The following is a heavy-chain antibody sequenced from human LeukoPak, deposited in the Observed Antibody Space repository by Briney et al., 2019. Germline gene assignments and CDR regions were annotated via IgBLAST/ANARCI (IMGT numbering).Heavy chain of an antibody. Sequence: SVKVSCKASGGTFSSYAISWVRQAPGQGLEWMGRIIPILGIANYAQKFQGRVTITADKSTSTAYMELSSLRSEDTAVYYCAREDYGDSIGYWGQGTLVTVSS. CDR1: GGTFSSYA. V-gene: IGHV1-69*04. CDR3: AREDYGDSIGY. J-gene: IGHJ4*02. D-gene: IGHD4-17*01. CDR2: IIPILGIA.